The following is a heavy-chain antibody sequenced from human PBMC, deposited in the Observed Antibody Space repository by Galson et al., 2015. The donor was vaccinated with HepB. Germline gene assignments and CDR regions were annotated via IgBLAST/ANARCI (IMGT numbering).Heavy chain of an antibody. CDR3: ARGGGGYSYPNWFDPRFDP. D-gene: IGHD5-18*01. Sequence: SVKVSCKASGYTFTGYYMHWVRQAPGQGLEWMGWINPNSGGTNYAQKFQGWVTMTRDTSISTAYMELSRLRSDDTAVYYCARGGGGYSYPNWFDPRFDPWGQGTLVTVSS. CDR2: INPNSGGT. J-gene: IGHJ5*02. CDR1: GYTFTGYY. V-gene: IGHV1-2*04.